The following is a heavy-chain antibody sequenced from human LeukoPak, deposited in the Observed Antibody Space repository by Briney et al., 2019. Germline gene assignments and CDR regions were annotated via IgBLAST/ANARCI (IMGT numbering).Heavy chain of an antibody. V-gene: IGHV1-69*05. CDR1: GGTFSSYA. CDR3: ARTFDGSGYYDLGAFDI. D-gene: IGHD3-22*01. Sequence: GSSVKVSCKASGGTFSSYAISWVRQAPGQGLERMGGIIPIFGTANYAQKFQGRVTITTDESTSTAYMELSSLRSEDTAVYYCARTFDGSGYYDLGAFDIWGQGTMVTVSS. CDR2: IIPIFGTA. J-gene: IGHJ3*02.